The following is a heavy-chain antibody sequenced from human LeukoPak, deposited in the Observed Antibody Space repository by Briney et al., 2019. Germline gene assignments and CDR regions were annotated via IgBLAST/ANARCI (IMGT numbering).Heavy chain of an antibody. Sequence: SETLSLTCSVSGVSISSGSNYWGWIRQPPGKTLEWIGSIYSSGSTYYNPSPKSRVIILIDTAKNHFSLNLSSVTAADTAVYYCARSDGYGLVGIWGQGTMITVSS. J-gene: IGHJ3*02. CDR3: ARSDGYGLVGI. V-gene: IGHV4-39*07. CDR1: GVSISSGSNY. CDR2: IYSSGST. D-gene: IGHD3-10*01.